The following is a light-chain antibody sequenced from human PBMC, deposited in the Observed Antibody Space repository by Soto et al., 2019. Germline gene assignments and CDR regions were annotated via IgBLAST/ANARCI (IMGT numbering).Light chain of an antibody. J-gene: IGKJ5*01. CDR3: QQYGNSPIT. CDR1: QSVRSRY. CDR2: GAS. V-gene: IGKV3-20*01. Sequence: ETVLKPSPGTLSFSQRERATLYFRASQSVRSRYLAWYQQNPGQAPRLLISGASSRATGIPDRFSGSGSGTDFTLTVSRLEPEDFALYYCQQYGNSPITFGQGTRLEIK.